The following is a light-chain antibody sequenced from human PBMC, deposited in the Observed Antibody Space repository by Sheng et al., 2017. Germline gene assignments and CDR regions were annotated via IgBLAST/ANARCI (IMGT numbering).Light chain of an antibody. J-gene: IGLJ3*02. V-gene: IGLV1-47*02. CDR3: AAFQNTLSAWV. CDR1: NSDIGSNY. Sequence: QSVLTQPPSASGTPGQRVSISCSGGNSDIGSNYVYWYQQLPGSAPRLLIHSTNQRPSGVPDRFSASKSGTSASLAISGLRSEDEADYYCAAFQNTLSAWVLGGRTKLTVL. CDR2: STN.